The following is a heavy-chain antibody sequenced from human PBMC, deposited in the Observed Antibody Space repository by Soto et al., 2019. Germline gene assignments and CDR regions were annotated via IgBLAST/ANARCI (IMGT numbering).Heavy chain of an antibody. CDR2: INHSGST. V-gene: IGHV4-34*03. Sequence: YETLSLTCAVYGGSFSGYYWSWIRQPPGKGLEWIGEINHSGSTNYNPSLKSRVTISLDGAKNQFSLKMTSVTAADTGLYYCAARPYYYYGLDVWGQGTTVTVSS. J-gene: IGHJ6*02. CDR1: GGSFSGYY. CDR3: AARPYYYYGLDV. D-gene: IGHD3-10*01.